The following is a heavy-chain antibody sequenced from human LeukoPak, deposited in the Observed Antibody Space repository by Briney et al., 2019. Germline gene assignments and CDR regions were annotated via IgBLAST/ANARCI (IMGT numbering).Heavy chain of an antibody. CDR3: ARHGPGLIVLTVYDKGFWFDP. D-gene: IGHD2-8*01. V-gene: IGHV4-34*01. Sequence: SETLSLTCAVYGGSFSGYYWSWIRQPPGKGLEWIGEINHSGSTNYNPSLKSRVTISVDTSKNQFSLKLSSVTAADTAVYYCARHGPGLIVLTVYDKGFWFDPWGQGTLVTVSS. CDR1: GGSFSGYY. CDR2: INHSGST. J-gene: IGHJ5*02.